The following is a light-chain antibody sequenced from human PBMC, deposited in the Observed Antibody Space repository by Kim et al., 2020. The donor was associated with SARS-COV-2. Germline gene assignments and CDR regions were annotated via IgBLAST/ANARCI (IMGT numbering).Light chain of an antibody. CDR2: QDS. J-gene: IGLJ2*01. Sequence: SYELTQPPSVSVSPGQTASITCSGDKLGDKYACWYQQKPGQSPVLVIYQDSKRPSGIPERFSGSNSGNTATLTISGTQAMDEADYYCQGWERGTVVFGGG. CDR3: QGWERGTVV. V-gene: IGLV3-1*01. CDR1: KLGDKY.